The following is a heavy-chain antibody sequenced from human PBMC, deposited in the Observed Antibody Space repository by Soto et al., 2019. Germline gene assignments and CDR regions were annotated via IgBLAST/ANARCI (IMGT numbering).Heavy chain of an antibody. CDR2: INTYNGNT. D-gene: IGHD6-13*01. V-gene: IGHV1-18*01. J-gene: IGHJ3*02. Sequence: VQLVQSGVEVKKPGASVKVSCKASGYTFTNYGINWVRQAPGQGLEWMGWINTYNGNTNYAQKVQGRVTMTTETSTSTAYMELRSPRSDDTAVYYCARDLLYSTRSTVRFDIWGQGTMLTVSS. CDR1: GYTFTNYG. CDR3: ARDLLYSTRSTVRFDI.